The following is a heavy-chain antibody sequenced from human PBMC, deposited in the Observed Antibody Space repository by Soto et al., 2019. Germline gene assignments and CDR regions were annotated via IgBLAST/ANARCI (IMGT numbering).Heavy chain of an antibody. CDR3: ARNLRFLEWFGEGFDP. V-gene: IGHV1-69*01. Sequence: VSCKASGGTFSSYAISWVRQAPGQGLEWMGGIIPIFGTANYAQKFQGRVTITADESTSTAYMELSSLRSEDTVVYYCARNLRFLEWFGEGFDPWGQGTLVTVSS. D-gene: IGHD3-3*01. CDR2: IIPIFGTA. CDR1: GGTFSSYA. J-gene: IGHJ5*02.